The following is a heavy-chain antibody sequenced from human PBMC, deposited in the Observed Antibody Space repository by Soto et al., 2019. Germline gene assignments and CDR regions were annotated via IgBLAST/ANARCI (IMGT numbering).Heavy chain of an antibody. V-gene: IGHV4-59*01. J-gene: IGHJ6*02. D-gene: IGHD2-8*02. CDR3: ARDRVVYANSYYYYGMDV. CDR1: GGSISSYY. Sequence: SETLSLTCTVSGGSISSYYWSWIRQPPGKGLEWIGYIYYSGSTNYNPSLKSRVTISVDTSKNQFSLKLSSVTAADTAVYYCARDRVVYANSYYYYGMDVWGQGTTVTVSS. CDR2: IYYSGST.